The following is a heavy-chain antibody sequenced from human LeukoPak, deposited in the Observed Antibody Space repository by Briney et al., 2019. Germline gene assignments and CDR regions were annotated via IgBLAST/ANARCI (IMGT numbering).Heavy chain of an antibody. J-gene: IGHJ4*02. CDR3: AKAIADSYGSFDY. V-gene: IGHV3-21*04. CDR1: GFTFSSYS. D-gene: IGHD5-18*01. Sequence: GGSLRLSCAASGFTFSSYSMNWVRQAPGKGLEWVSSISSSSSYIYYADSVKGRFTISRDNSKKTLYLQMNSLRAEDTAVYYCAKAIADSYGSFDYWGQGTLVTVSS. CDR2: ISSSSSYI.